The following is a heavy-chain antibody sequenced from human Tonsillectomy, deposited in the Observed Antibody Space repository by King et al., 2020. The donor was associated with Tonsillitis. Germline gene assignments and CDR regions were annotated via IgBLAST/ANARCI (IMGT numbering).Heavy chain of an antibody. J-gene: IGHJ4*02. CDR3: AKSLRGGITVAGTIDY. V-gene: IGHV3-23*04. CDR2: ISGSGGGT. CDR1: GFTFSSYA. Sequence: VQLVESGGGLVQPGGSLRLSCAASGFTFSSYALSWVRQAPGKGLEWVSGISGSGGGTYYADSVKGRFTISRDTSKNTLDLQMNSLRAEDTAVYYCAKSLRGGITVAGTIDYWGQRTLVTVSS. D-gene: IGHD6-19*01.